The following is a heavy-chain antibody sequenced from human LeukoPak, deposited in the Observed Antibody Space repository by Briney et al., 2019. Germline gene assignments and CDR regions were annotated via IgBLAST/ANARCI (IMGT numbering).Heavy chain of an antibody. CDR3: AKTTVWFGELLHPSSTPLFDY. CDR1: GLTFSSYS. D-gene: IGHD3-10*01. V-gene: IGHV3-21*01. Sequence: GGSLRLSCAASGLTFSSYSMNWVRQAPGKGLEWVSSISSSSYIYYADSVKGRFTISRDNAKNSLYLQMNSLRAEDTAVYYCAKTTVWFGELLHPSSTPLFDYWGQGTLVTVSS. J-gene: IGHJ4*02. CDR2: ISSSSYI.